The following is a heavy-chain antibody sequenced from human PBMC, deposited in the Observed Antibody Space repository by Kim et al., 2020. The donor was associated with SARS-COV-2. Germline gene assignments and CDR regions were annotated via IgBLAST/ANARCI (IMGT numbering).Heavy chain of an antibody. V-gene: IGHV4-39*01. D-gene: IGHD1-26*01. CDR2: MYYSGST. CDR3: ASSVGGSSNYYYYGMD. CDR1: GGSISSSSYY. Sequence: SETLSLTCNVSGGSISSSSYYWGWVRQSPGKGLEWIGSMYYSGSTYYNPSLRSRVTISVDTSKNQFSLKLSSVTAADTAVYYCASSVGGSSNYYYYGMD. J-gene: IGHJ6*01.